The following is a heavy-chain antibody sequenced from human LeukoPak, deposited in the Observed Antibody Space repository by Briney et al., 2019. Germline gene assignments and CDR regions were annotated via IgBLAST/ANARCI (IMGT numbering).Heavy chain of an antibody. D-gene: IGHD6-13*01. Sequence: GGSLRLSCAASGFTFSDYYMSWIRQAPGKGLEWVSYISSSGSTIYYADSVKGRFTIFRDNAKNSLYLQMNSLRAEDTAVYYCARLAARVYFDYWGQGTLVTVSS. J-gene: IGHJ4*02. V-gene: IGHV3-11*01. CDR1: GFTFSDYY. CDR2: ISSSGSTI. CDR3: ARLAARVYFDY.